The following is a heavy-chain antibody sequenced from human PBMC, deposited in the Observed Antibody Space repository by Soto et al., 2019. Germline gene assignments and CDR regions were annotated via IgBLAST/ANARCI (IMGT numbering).Heavy chain of an antibody. D-gene: IGHD3-16*01. J-gene: IGHJ5*02. CDR2: TSYDGRNN. CDR3: ARWGTTGGFDL. Sequence: QLQLVESGGGVVQPGTSLRLSCAASGFMFKSYVMHWVRQAPGKGLEWVALTSYDGRNNYYGDSVKGRFTVSRDNSKNTLHLQMDSLRPEDTALYYCARWGTTGGFDLWGQGTLVSVSS. CDR1: GFMFKSYV. V-gene: IGHV3-30*19.